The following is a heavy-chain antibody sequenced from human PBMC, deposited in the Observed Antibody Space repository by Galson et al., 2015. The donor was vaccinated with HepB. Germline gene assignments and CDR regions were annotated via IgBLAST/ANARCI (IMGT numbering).Heavy chain of an antibody. J-gene: IGHJ4*02. CDR3: ASMHYDYVWGSYRTAYYFDY. CDR2: ISSSGSTI. CDR1: GFTFSDYY. Sequence: SLRLSCAASGFTFSDYYMSWIRQAPGKGLEWVSYISSSGSTIYYADSVKGRFTISRDNAKNSLYLQMNSLRAEDTAVYYCASMHYDYVWGSYRTAYYFDYWGQGTLVTVSS. V-gene: IGHV3-11*01. D-gene: IGHD3-16*02.